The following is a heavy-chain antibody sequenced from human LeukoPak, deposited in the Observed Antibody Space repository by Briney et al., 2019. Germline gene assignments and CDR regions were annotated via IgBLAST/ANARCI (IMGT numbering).Heavy chain of an antibody. Sequence: ASVKVSCKASGYTFTSYGISWVRQAPGQGLEWMGWISAYNGNTNYAQKLQGRVAMTTDTSTSTAYIELRSLRSDDTAVYYCARGSDIVVVPAASDYWGQGTLVTVSS. CDR2: ISAYNGNT. CDR1: GYTFTSYG. D-gene: IGHD2-2*01. CDR3: ARGSDIVVVPAASDY. V-gene: IGHV1-18*01. J-gene: IGHJ4*02.